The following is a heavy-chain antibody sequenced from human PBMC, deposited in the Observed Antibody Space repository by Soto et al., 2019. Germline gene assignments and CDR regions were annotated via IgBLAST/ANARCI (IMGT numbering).Heavy chain of an antibody. CDR2: MNPNSGNT. CDR1: GYTFTSYD. CDR3: AREYYYGSGPWY. Sequence: ASVKVSCKASGYTFTSYDINWVRQATGQGLEWMGWMNPNSGNTGYAQKFQGRVTMTRNTSTSTAYMELRSLRSDDTAVYYCAREYYYGSGPWYWGQGTLVPVSS. D-gene: IGHD3-10*01. V-gene: IGHV1-8*01. J-gene: IGHJ4*02.